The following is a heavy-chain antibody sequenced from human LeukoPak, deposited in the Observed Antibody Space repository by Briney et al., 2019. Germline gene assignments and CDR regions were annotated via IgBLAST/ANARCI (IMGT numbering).Heavy chain of an antibody. CDR1: GGSISPYY. CDR3: ARNSRDGDNWEYHYFDY. D-gene: IGHD5-24*01. Sequence: SETLSLTCTVSGGSISPYYWNWIRQPPGKGLEWIGYIYYSGSTNYNPSLKSRVTISVDTSKNQFSLKLNSVTAADTAVYYCARNSRDGDNWEYHYFDYWGQGTLVTVSS. J-gene: IGHJ4*02. CDR2: IYYSGST. V-gene: IGHV4-59*08.